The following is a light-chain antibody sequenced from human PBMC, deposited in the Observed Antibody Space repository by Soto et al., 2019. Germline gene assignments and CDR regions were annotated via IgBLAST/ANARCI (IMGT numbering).Light chain of an antibody. J-gene: IGKJ3*01. CDR1: QDISNY. Sequence: DIQLTQSPSFLSASVGDRVTITCRASQDISNYLVWYQQKPGKAPKLLVYGASTLQSGVPSRFSGSGSATEYTLTISSPQPEDFATYYCQQLNIDPFTFGPGTKVDIK. CDR3: QQLNIDPFT. V-gene: IGKV1-9*01. CDR2: GAS.